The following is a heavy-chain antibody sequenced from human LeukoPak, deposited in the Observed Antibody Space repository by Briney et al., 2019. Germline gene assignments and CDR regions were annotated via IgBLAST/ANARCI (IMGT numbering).Heavy chain of an antibody. Sequence: ASVKVSFTASGYTFTGYYMHWVRQAPGQGLEWMGWINPNSGGTNYAQKFQGWVTMTRDTSISTAYMELSRLRSDDTAVYYCARESYGSGSYSLDYWGQGTLVTVSS. CDR3: ARESYGSGSYSLDY. V-gene: IGHV1-2*04. D-gene: IGHD3-10*01. CDR1: GYTFTGYY. CDR2: INPNSGGT. J-gene: IGHJ4*02.